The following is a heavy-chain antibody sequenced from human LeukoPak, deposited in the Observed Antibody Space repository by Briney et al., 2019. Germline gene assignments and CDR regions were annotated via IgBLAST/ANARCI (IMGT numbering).Heavy chain of an antibody. CDR2: INPSGGST. CDR3: ARDPEGGYNGVAWYFDL. J-gene: IGHJ2*01. CDR1: GYTFTSYY. D-gene: IGHD5-24*01. Sequence: ASVKVSCKASGYTFTSYYMHWMRQAPGQGLEWMGIINPSGGSTSYAQKFQGRVTMARDTSTSTVYMELSSLRSEDTAVYYCARDPEGGYNGVAWYFDLWGRGTLVTVSS. V-gene: IGHV1-46*01.